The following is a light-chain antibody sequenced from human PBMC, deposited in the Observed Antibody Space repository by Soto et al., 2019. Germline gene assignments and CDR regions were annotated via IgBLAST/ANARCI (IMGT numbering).Light chain of an antibody. CDR3: QQYSNWPFA. CDR2: EAS. J-gene: IGKJ3*01. V-gene: IGKV3-15*01. CDR1: QSIGTT. Sequence: EIVMTQSPATLSVSPGERATLSCRASQSIGTTLAWYQQKPGQAPRLLIYEASTRATGIPVRFSGSGSGTEFDLTINGLQSEDSSVYYCQQYSNWPFAFGPGTKVQIK.